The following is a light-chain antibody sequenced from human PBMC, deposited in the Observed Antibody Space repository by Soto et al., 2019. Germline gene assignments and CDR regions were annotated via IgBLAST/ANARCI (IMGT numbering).Light chain of an antibody. CDR1: QDISGY. CDR2: AAS. J-gene: IGKJ2*01. V-gene: IGKV1-39*01. CDR3: QQSYNTPRT. Sequence: DIQMTQSPPSLSASVGDRVTITCRASQDISGYLNWFQQKPGKAPKLLIYAASSLQRGVPSRFSGSGSGAVFTLTINSLQPEDFASYYCQQSYNTPRTFGQGTKLEI.